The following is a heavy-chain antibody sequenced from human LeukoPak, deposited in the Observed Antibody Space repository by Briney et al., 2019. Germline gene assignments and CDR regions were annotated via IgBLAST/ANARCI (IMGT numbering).Heavy chain of an antibody. J-gene: IGHJ3*02. D-gene: IGHD3-9*01. CDR1: GGSISSYY. CDR3: ARVHYDILTGYPPGAFDI. CDR2: IYYSGST. Sequence: SETLSLTCTVSGGSISSYYWSWIRQPPGKGLEWIGYIYYSGSTNYNPSLKSRVTISVDKSKNQFSLKLSSVTAADTAVYYCARVHYDILTGYPPGAFDIWGQGTMVTVSS. V-gene: IGHV4-59*12.